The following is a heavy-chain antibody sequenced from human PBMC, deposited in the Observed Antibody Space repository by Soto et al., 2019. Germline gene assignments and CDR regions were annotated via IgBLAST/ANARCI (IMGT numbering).Heavy chain of an antibody. V-gene: IGHV4-30-2*01. CDR2: IYHSGST. D-gene: IGHD3-22*01. CDR3: TTNPFFVTMIVVAPLDY. Sequence: TSETLSLTCAVSGGSISSGGYSWSWIRQPPGKGLEWIGYIYHSGSTYYNPSLKSRVTISVDRSKNQFSLKLSSVTAADTAVYYCTTNPFFVTMIVVAPLDYWGQGTRVTV. J-gene: IGHJ4*02. CDR1: GGSISSGGYS.